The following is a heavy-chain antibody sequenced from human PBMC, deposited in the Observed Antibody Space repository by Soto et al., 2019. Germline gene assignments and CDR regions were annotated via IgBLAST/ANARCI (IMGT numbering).Heavy chain of an antibody. CDR2: IKQDGSEK. J-gene: IGHJ6*02. D-gene: IGHD2-15*01. V-gene: IGHV3-7*03. CDR1: GFNFNTYW. CDR3: ARDRNVVVPAAIPYVDV. Sequence: EVQLVESGGGLVQPGGSLKLSCAASGFNFNTYWMGWVRQAPGKGLEWVANIKQDGSEKYYGDSVRGRSTISRDNANNSLYLHMNSVRAEDTAVYFCARDRNVVVPAAIPYVDVWGQGTTVTVSS.